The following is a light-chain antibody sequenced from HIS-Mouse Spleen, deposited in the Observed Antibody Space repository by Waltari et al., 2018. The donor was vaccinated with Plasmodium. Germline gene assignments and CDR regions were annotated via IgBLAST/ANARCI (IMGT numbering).Light chain of an antibody. V-gene: IGLV2-23*01. Sequence: QSALTQPASVSGSPGQSITIPCTGTSSDFGSYNLVSWYQQHPGKAPKLMIYEGSKRPSGVSNRFSGSKSGNTASLTISGRQAEDEADYYCSSYAGSNNLVFGGGTKLTVL. J-gene: IGLJ2*01. CDR1: SSDFGSYNL. CDR2: EGS. CDR3: SSYAGSNNLV.